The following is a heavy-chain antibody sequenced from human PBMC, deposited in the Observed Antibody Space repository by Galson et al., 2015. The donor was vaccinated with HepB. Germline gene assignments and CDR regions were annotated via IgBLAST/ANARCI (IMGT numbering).Heavy chain of an antibody. CDR3: VRDNDHDFDI. J-gene: IGHJ3*02. CDR2: ISTYSGNT. Sequence: SVKVSCKASGYTFTSSGISWVRQAPGQGLEWMGWISTYSGNTNYAQKLLARVTMTTDTSTTTAYMELRSLRSDDTAVHYRVRDNDHDFDIWGQGTMGAVSS. D-gene: IGHD1-1*01. CDR1: GYTFTSSG. V-gene: IGHV1-18*01.